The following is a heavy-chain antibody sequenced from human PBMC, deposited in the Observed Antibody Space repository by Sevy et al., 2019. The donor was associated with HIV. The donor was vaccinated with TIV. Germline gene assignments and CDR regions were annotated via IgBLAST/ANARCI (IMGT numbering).Heavy chain of an antibody. J-gene: IGHJ4*02. D-gene: IGHD3-16*01. V-gene: IGHV3-48*03. CDR2: ISSSGDTI. Sequence: GGSLRLSCAASQFTFSNYQMNWVRQAPGKGLEWVSYISSSGDTIYYADSLKGRFTISRDNAKNSLYLQMSSLRAEDMGVYEWAGGEFGGNFDYWGQGTLVTVSS. CDR1: QFTFSNYQ. CDR3: AGGEFGGNFDY.